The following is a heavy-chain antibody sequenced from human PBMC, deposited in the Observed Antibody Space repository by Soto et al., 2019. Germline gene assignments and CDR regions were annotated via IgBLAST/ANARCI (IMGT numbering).Heavy chain of an antibody. CDR2: INHSGST. J-gene: IGHJ4*02. D-gene: IGHD2-8*02. CDR3: ARDKITGLFDY. V-gene: IGHV4-34*01. Sequence: SQTLSLTCAVYGGSFSGYYWTWIRQPPGTGLEWIGEINHSGSTNYNPSLKSRVTISVDTSKNQFSLKLTSVTAADTAVYYCARDKITGLFDYWVQGTLVIVSS. CDR1: GGSFSGYY.